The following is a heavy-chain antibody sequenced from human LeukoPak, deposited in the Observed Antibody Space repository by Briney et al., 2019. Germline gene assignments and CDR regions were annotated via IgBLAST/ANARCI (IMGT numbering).Heavy chain of an antibody. CDR1: GHTFTSYA. CDR3: ARDLSSSWYSYFDY. D-gene: IGHD6-13*01. CDR2: INAGSGNT. Sequence: ASVKVSCKASGHTFTSYAMHWVRQAPGQRLEWMGWINAGSGNTKYSQKFQGRVTITRDTSASTAYMELSSLRSEDTAVYYCARDLSSSWYSYFDYWGQGTLVTVSS. V-gene: IGHV1-3*01. J-gene: IGHJ4*02.